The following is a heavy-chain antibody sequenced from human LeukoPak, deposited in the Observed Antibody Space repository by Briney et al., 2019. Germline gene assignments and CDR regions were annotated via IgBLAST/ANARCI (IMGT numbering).Heavy chain of an antibody. J-gene: IGHJ4*02. CDR1: GFTFSNHW. D-gene: IGHD5-18*01. CDR3: ARGGSDTAMAYDY. Sequence: GGSLRLSCAASGFTFSNHWMHWVRQAPGKGLMWVSRINRDGSRTDYADSVKGRFTISRDDAKNTLYLQVNRLRAEDTAVYFCARGGSDTAMAYDYWGQGTLVTVSS. CDR2: INRDGSRT. V-gene: IGHV3-74*01.